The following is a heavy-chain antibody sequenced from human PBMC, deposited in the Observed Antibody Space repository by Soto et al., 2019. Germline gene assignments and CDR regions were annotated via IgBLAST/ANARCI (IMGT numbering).Heavy chain of an antibody. J-gene: IGHJ6*02. CDR3: ARDSRWRADYYDMSGYFPNNYYALDV. D-gene: IGHD3-22*01. CDR2: FDPEDGET. V-gene: IGHV1-24*01. Sequence: ASVKVSCKVSGYTLTELSMHWVRQAPGKGLEWMGGFDPEDGETIYAQKFQGRVTMTEDTSTDTAYMELSSLRSEDTAVYYCARDSRWRADYYDMSGYFPNNYYALDVWGQGTTVTVSS. CDR1: GYTLTELS.